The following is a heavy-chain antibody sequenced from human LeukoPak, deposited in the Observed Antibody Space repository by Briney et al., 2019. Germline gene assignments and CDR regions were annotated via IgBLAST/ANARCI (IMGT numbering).Heavy chain of an antibody. CDR3: FAGGWYLRWFDP. V-gene: IGHV1-2*02. D-gene: IGHD6-19*01. CDR2: INPNSGGT. CDR1: GYTFIDYY. J-gene: IGHJ5*02. Sequence: ASVKVSCKASGYTFIDYYMHWVRQAPGQGLEWMGWINPNSGGTNYAQKFQGRVTMTRDTSISTAYMELSRLRSDDTAVYYCFAGGWYLRWFDPWGQGTLVTVSS.